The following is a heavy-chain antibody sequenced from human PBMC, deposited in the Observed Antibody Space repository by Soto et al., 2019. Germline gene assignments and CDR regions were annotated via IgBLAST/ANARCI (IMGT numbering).Heavy chain of an antibody. CDR1: GFTFSIYS. D-gene: IGHD6-19*01. V-gene: IGHV3-48*02. J-gene: IGHJ4*02. Sequence: EVQLVESGGGLVQPGGSLRLSCAASGFTFSIYSMNWIRQAPGKGLQWVSYMTSDTKTIHYADSVKGRFTISRDNAKNLVYLQMPSLRDEDTAVYYCARSVEGHFDYWGQGTLVTVSS. CDR3: ARSVEGHFDY. CDR2: MTSDTKTI.